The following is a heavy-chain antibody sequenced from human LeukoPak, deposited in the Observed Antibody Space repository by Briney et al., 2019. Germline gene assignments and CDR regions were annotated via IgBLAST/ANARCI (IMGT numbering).Heavy chain of an antibody. J-gene: IGHJ4*02. CDR2: IHHSGRT. V-gene: IGHV4-34*01. Sequence: LETLSLTCAVYGGSFSGYYWGWIRQPPGKGLEWIGEIHHSGRTKYNPSLTSRVTISLDTSKSQLSLKLSSVTAADMAVYFCARDDSMSGTAYDYWGQGTLVTVSS. CDR1: GGSFSGYY. CDR3: ARDDSMSGTAYDY. D-gene: IGHD1-26*01.